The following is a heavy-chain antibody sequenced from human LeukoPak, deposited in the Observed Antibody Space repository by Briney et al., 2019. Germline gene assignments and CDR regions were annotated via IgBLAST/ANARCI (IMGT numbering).Heavy chain of an antibody. D-gene: IGHD6-19*01. CDR2: ISSSSTI. CDR1: GFTFSSYS. Sequence: GGSLRLSCAASGFTFSSYSMNWVRQAPGKGLEWGSYISSSSTIYYADSVKGRFTISRDNAKNSLYLQMNSLRAEDTAVYYCARDLRPSSGWYWRYYYYGMDVWGQGTTVTVS. J-gene: IGHJ6*02. CDR3: ARDLRPSSGWYWRYYYYGMDV. V-gene: IGHV3-48*01.